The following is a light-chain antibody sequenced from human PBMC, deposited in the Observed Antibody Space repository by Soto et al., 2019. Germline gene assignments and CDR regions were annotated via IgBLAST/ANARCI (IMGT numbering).Light chain of an antibody. V-gene: IGKV3-20*01. CDR1: QSVSSSY. J-gene: IGKJ2*01. Sequence: EIVLTQSPGTLSLSPGERATLSCRASQSVSSSYLAWYQQKPGQAPRLLIYGASSRATGIPDMFSGSGSGTDFTLTISRLEPEDFAVYYCQQYGKSPPYTFGQGNKLEIK. CDR3: QQYGKSPPYT. CDR2: GAS.